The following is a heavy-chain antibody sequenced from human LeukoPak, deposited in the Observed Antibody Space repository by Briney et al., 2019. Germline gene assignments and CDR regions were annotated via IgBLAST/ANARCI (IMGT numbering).Heavy chain of an antibody. D-gene: IGHD1-26*01. CDR2: ISSSSSYI. V-gene: IGHV3-21*01. CDR3: ARGATNDY. CDR1: GFTFDDYA. J-gene: IGHJ4*02. Sequence: GGSLRLSCAASGFTFDDYAMHWVRQAPGKGLEWVSSISSSSSYIYYADSVKGRFTISRDNAKNSLYLQMNSLRAEDTAVYYCARGATNDYWGQGTLVTVSS.